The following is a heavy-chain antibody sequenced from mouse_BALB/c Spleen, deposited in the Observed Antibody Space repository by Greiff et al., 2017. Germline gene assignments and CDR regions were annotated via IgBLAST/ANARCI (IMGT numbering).Heavy chain of an antibody. V-gene: IGHV14-3*02. J-gene: IGHJ4*01. CDR2: IDPANGNT. Sequence: VHVKQSGAELVKPGASVKLSCTASGFNIKDTYMHWVKQRPEQGLEWIGRIDPANGNTKYDPKFQGKATITADTSSNTAYLQLSSLTSEDTAVYYCARGGIYYAMDYWGQGTSVTVSS. CDR1: GFNIKDTY. CDR3: ARGGIYYAMDY.